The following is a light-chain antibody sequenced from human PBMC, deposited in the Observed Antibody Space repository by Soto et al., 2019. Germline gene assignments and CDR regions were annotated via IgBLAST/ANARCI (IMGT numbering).Light chain of an antibody. J-gene: IGKJ1*01. CDR1: QSVSSN. V-gene: IGKV3-15*01. CDR3: QQYNNWWT. CDR2: GAS. Sequence: EIGMPQSPATLSGSPGERATLSCRASQSVSSNLAWYQQKPGQAPRLLIYGASTRATGIPARFSGSGSGTEFTLTISSLQSEDFAVYYCQQYNNWWTFGQGTKVDIK.